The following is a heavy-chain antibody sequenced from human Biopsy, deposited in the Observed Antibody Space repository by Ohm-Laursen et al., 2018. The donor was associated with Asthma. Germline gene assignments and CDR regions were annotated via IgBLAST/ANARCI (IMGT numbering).Heavy chain of an antibody. CDR3: ARKAGSCISRTCYSLDF. Sequence: GASVKVSCKSLGGTFNTYVIGWLRQAPVQALEWMGGINSVFGTTTYPQKFQDRVTITADDSTSTVYMELSSLRSEDTAVYYCARKAGSCISRTCYSLDFWGQGTLVTVSS. V-gene: IGHV1-69*13. CDR2: INSVFGTT. J-gene: IGHJ4*02. CDR1: GGTFNTYV. D-gene: IGHD2-2*01.